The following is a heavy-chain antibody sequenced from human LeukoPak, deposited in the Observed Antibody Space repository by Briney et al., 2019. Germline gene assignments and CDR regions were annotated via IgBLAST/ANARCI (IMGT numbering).Heavy chain of an antibody. CDR1: GASISTGTSY. J-gene: IGHJ2*01. V-gene: IGHV4-39*02. CDR3: VRDTQMYYFDSGGLGHFDF. CDR2: IYHSGYT. D-gene: IGHD3-22*01. Sequence: SETLSLTCNVSGASISTGTSYWGWIRQPPGRGLEWIGSIYHSGYTYYNPSLKSRVTISVDTSKNQFSLKLSSLTAADTAVYYSVRDTQMYYFDSGGLGHFDFWGRGTLVTVSS.